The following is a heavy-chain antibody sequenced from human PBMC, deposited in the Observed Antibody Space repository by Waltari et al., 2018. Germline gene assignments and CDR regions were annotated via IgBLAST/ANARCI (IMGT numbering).Heavy chain of an antibody. CDR3: ARGGAVTSSYYYYGMDV. V-gene: IGHV3-48*01. D-gene: IGHD4-17*01. CDR2: ISSSSSTI. Sequence: EVQLVESGGGLVQPGGSLRLSGAASGFTFSGYSMNWVRKAQGKGLEWVSYISSSSSTIYYADPVKGRFTISRDNAKNSLYLQMNSLRAEDTAVYYCARGGAVTSSYYYYGMDVWGQGTTVTVSS. CDR1: GFTFSGYS. J-gene: IGHJ6*02.